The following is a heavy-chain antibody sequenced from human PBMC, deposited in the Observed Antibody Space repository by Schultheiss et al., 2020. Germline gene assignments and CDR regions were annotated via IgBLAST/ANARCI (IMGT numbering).Heavy chain of an antibody. V-gene: IGHV3-33*01. CDR3: ARDPGVDYYDSSGYWGNRVSNGMDV. J-gene: IGHJ6*02. CDR1: GFTFSSYG. D-gene: IGHD3-22*01. CDR2: IWYDGSNK. Sequence: SLRLSCAASGFTFSSYGMHWVRQAPGKGLEWVAVIWYDGSNKYYADSVKGRFTISRDNYQNTLYLQRNSLRAEDTAVYYCARDPGVDYYDSSGYWGNRVSNGMDVWGQGTPVTVSS.